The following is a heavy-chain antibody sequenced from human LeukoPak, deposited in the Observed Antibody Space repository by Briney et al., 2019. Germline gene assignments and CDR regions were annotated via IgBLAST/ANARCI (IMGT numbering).Heavy chain of an antibody. CDR2: INPNSGGT. CDR3: ARVLVPAAIYLHNWFDP. Sequence: GASVKVSCKASGYTFTSYGISWVRQAPGQGLEWMGWINPNSGGTNYAQKFQGRVTMTRDTSISTAYMELSRLRSDDTAVYYCARVLVPAAIYLHNWFDPWGQGTLVTVSS. D-gene: IGHD2-2*01. CDR1: GYTFTSYG. J-gene: IGHJ5*02. V-gene: IGHV1-2*02.